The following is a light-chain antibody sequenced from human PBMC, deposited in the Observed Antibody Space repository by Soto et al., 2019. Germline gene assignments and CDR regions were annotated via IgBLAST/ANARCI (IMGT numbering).Light chain of an antibody. CDR2: YDN. CDR3: QVWDSSSDHVV. CDR1: NIGSKS. V-gene: IGLV3-21*04. J-gene: IGLJ2*01. Sequence: SYEPTQPPSVSVAPGKTARITCGGNNIGSKSVHWYQQKPGQAPVLVIYYDNDRPSGIPERFSGSNSGNTATLTISRVEAGDEAHYYCQVWDSSSDHVVFGGGTKVTFL.